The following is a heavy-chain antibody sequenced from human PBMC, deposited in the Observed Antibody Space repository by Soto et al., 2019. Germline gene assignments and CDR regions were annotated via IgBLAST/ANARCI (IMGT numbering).Heavy chain of an antibody. Sequence: QVQLVQSGAEVKKPGSSVKVSCKASGGTFSSYAISWVRQAPGQGLEWMGGIIPIFGTANYAQKFQDRVTITGDESRSTAHMELSSLRSEDTAVYYWATQGLPTYSYPGRDVWGQGTTVTVSS. CDR2: IIPIFGTA. V-gene: IGHV1-69*12. CDR3: ATQGLPTYSYPGRDV. J-gene: IGHJ6*02. D-gene: IGHD5-18*01. CDR1: GGTFSSYA.